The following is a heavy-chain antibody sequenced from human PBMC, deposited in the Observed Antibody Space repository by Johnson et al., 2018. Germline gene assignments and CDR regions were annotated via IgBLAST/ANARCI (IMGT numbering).Heavy chain of an antibody. J-gene: IGHJ6*03. D-gene: IGHD3-16*01. CDR3: VRESFTYPWSGYYYYYLDV. CDR1: GFTFSDHY. Sequence: EVQLEESGGGLVQPGGSLRLSCAASGFTFSDHYMDWVRQAPGKGLDWVGRMRNEVNSYNIEYAASVRGRFTISRDDSKNSVYLQMNSLRTEDTAVYYCVRESFTYPWSGYYYYYLDVWGKGTTVTVSS. CDR2: MRNEVNSYNI. V-gene: IGHV3-72*01.